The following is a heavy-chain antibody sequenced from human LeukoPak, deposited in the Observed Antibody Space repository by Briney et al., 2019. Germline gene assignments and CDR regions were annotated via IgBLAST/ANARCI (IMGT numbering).Heavy chain of an antibody. CDR3: ARDTCDDSSGCPLVEGYLDA. CDR2: IYYSGST. J-gene: IGHJ2*01. Sequence: SETLSLTCAVSGGSISSSPNYWGWTRQPPGKGLEWIGSIYYSGSTYYNPSLKSRVTISVDTSKKQFSLKLSSVTAADTAVYYCARDTCDDSSGCPLVEGYLDAWGRGTLVTVSS. CDR1: GGSISSSPNY. D-gene: IGHD3-22*01. V-gene: IGHV4-39*02.